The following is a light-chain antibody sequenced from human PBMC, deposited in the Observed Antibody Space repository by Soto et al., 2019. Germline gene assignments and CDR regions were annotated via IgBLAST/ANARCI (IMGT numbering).Light chain of an antibody. V-gene: IGKV3D-15*01. CDR1: QSVDSN. CDR2: GAS. Sequence: EIVMTQSPATLSVSPGDGATLSCRASQSVDSNLAWYQQKPGQTPRLLIYGASTRPTGIPARFSGSVSGTEFTLTISSLQSEDSAVYYCQQYNDWPRTFGGGTKVEIK. CDR3: QQYNDWPRT. J-gene: IGKJ4*01.